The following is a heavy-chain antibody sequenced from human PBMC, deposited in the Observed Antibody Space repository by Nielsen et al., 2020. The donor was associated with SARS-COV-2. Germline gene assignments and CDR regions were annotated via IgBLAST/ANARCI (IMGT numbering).Heavy chain of an antibody. D-gene: IGHD6-6*01. CDR3: ARGPRWGIAARREWYYYYGMDV. CDR2: ISYDGSNK. J-gene: IGHJ6*02. V-gene: IGHV3-30*03. Sequence: WIRQPPGQGLEWVAVISYDGSNKYYADSVKGRFTISRDNSKNTLYLQMNSLRAEDTAVYYCARGPRWGIAARREWYYYYGMDVWGQGTTVTVSS.